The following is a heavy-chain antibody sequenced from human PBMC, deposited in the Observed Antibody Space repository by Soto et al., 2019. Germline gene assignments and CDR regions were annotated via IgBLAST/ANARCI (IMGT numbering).Heavy chain of an antibody. CDR1: GDSVSSAYYY. V-gene: IGHV4-61*01. CDR3: ARFYGSGTNEIFDY. J-gene: IGHJ4*02. D-gene: IGHD3-10*01. Sequence: SETLSLTCTVSGDSVSSAYYYWSWVRQPPGKGLEWIGLIYYSGGTNYNPSLKSRVTMSIDTSKNQFSLNLNSVTAADTAVYYCARFYGSGTNEIFDYWGQGALVTVSS. CDR2: IYYSGGT.